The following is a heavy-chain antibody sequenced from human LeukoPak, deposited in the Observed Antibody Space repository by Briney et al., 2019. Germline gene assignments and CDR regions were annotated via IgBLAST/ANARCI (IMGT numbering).Heavy chain of an antibody. CDR2: ISSSSSYI. CDR1: GFTFSSYS. CDR3: AELGITMIGGV. V-gene: IGHV3-21*01. J-gene: IGHJ6*04. Sequence: GGSLRLSRAASGFTFSSYSMNWVRQAPGKGLEWVSSISSSSSYIYYADSVKGRFTISRDNAKNSLYLQMNSLRAEGTAVYYCAELGITMIGGVWGKGTTVTISS. D-gene: IGHD3-10*02.